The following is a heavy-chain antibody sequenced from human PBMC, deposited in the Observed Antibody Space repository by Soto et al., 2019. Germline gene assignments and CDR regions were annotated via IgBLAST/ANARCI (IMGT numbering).Heavy chain of an antibody. D-gene: IGHD2-2*01. CDR3: ARQRLGYCSSTSCPRGAFDY. CDR2: IYYSGST. Sequence: PSETLSLTCTVSGGSISSSSYYWGWIRQPPGKGLEWIGSIYYSGSTYYNPSLKSRVTISVDTSKNQFSLKLSSVTAADTAVYYCARQRLGYCSSTSCPRGAFDYWGQGTLVTVSS. J-gene: IGHJ4*02. CDR1: GGSISSSSYY. V-gene: IGHV4-39*01.